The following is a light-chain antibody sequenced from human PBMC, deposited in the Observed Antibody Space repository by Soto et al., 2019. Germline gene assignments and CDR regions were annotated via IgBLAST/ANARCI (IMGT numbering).Light chain of an antibody. CDR1: QSVSSG. J-gene: IGKJ1*01. CDR3: QQYNNWWT. Sequence: EIVMTQSPATLSMSPGERATLSCRASQSVSSGLAWYQQKPGQAPRLLIYGASTRATGIQDRFSGSGSETEFTLTISSLQDEDFAIYYCQQYNNWWTFGQGTKVEIK. V-gene: IGKV3-15*01. CDR2: GAS.